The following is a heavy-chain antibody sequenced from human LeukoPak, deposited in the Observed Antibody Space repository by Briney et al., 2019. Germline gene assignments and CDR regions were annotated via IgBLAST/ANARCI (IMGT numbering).Heavy chain of an antibody. Sequence: SETLSLTCTVSGGSISSYYWSWIRQPPGKGLEWIGYIYYSGSINYNPSLKSRVTISVDTPKNQFSLKVSSVTAADTAVYYCARGIWYLDYLGQGTLVTVSS. CDR3: ARGIWYLDY. D-gene: IGHD2-2*01. CDR1: GGSISSYY. J-gene: IGHJ4*02. V-gene: IGHV4-59*01. CDR2: IYYSGSI.